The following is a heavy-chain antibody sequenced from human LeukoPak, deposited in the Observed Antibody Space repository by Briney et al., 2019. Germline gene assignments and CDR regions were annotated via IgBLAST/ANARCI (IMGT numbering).Heavy chain of an antibody. CDR1: GGSISGYY. J-gene: IGHJ4*02. CDR2: IYYSGST. CDR3: ARHGRSIAAAGYDY. V-gene: IGHV4-59*08. D-gene: IGHD6-13*01. Sequence: SETLSLTCTVSGGSISGYYWSWIRQPPGKGLEWIGYIYYSGSTNYNPSLKSRVTISVDTSKNQFSLKLSSVTAADTAVYYCARHGRSIAAAGYDYWGQGTLVTVSS.